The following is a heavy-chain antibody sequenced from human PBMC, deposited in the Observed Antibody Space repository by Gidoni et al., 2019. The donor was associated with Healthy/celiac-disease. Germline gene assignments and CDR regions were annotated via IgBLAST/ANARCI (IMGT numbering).Heavy chain of an antibody. CDR1: GFPFSSYA. D-gene: IGHD4-17*01. J-gene: IGHJ4*02. Sequence: EVQLLESGGGLGQPGGSRRLSCAASGFPFSSYAMSWVRPAPGTGLEWFSAMSGSGGRTYYAASVKGRFTISRDNSKNTLYLQMNSLRAEDTAVYYCAKVRGTVTTYFDYWGQGTLVTVSS. CDR2: MSGSGGRT. CDR3: AKVRGTVTTYFDY. V-gene: IGHV3-23*01.